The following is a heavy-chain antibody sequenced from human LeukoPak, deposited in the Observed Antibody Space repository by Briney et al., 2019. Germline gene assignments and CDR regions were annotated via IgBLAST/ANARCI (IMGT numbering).Heavy chain of an antibody. D-gene: IGHD4-17*01. CDR2: ISAGNGNT. V-gene: IGHV1-3*01. CDR1: GYTFTSYA. CDR3: ASVDYGDY. Sequence: GASVKVSCKASGYTFTSYAMHWVRQAPGQRLEWMGWISAGNGNTQYSQKFQGRVTFTRDTSASTAYMELSSLRSEDTAVYYCASVDYGDYWGQGTLVTVSS. J-gene: IGHJ4*02.